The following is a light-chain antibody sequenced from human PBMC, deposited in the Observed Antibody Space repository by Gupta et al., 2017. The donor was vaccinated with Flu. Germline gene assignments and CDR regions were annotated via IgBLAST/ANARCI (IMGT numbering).Light chain of an antibody. J-gene: IGLJ2*01. CDR3: CSDSFSHSLV. V-gene: IGLV2-11*01. Sequence: SVTIACLGTGKDVGCLNYVSCHQKPPTTAHTLMFYDVSTRSRGVTNRFSCPTSGNTASLTISVLQAAEEDDYYCCSDSFSHSLVFGGGTKLTVL. CDR2: DVS. CDR1: GKDVGCLNY.